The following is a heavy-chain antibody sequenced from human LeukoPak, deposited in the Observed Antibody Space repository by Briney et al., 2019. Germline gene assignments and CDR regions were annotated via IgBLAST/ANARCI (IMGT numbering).Heavy chain of an antibody. J-gene: IGHJ5*02. CDR2: ISAYNGNT. D-gene: IGHD1-7*01. CDR1: GYTFTSYG. CDR3: ARGELDNWFDP. V-gene: IGHV1-18*04. Sequence: ASVTVSFKASGYTFTSYGISWVRQAPGQGREWVGWISAYNGNTNYAQKLQGRVTMTTDTSTSTAYMELRSLRSDDTAVYYCARGELDNWFDPWGQGTLVTVSS.